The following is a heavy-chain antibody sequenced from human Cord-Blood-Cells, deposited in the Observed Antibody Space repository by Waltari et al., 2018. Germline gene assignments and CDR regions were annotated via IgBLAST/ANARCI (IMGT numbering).Heavy chain of an antibody. D-gene: IGHD5-12*01. Sequence: VQLVESGGGLIQPGGSLRLSCAASGFTVRSNYMSWVRQAPGKGVEWVSVIYSGGSTYYADSVKGRFTITRDNSKNTLYLQMNSLRAEDTAVYYCARGYSGYDYALDIWGQGTMVTVSS. CDR1: GFTVRSNY. CDR3: ARGYSGYDYALDI. CDR2: IYSGGST. J-gene: IGHJ3*02. V-gene: IGHV3-53*01.